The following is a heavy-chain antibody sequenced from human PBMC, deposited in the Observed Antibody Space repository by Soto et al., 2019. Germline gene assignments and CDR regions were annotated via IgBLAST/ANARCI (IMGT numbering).Heavy chain of an antibody. CDR3: AKYGSGTYYHGYHFGH. CDR1: GASFSGYY. V-gene: IGHV4-34*01. D-gene: IGHD3-10*01. Sequence: SQTLSLTCAVHGASFSGYYWSWIRLPPGKGLEWIGEITHSGTTNYNPSLESRVTISVDTSKSQFSLKLRSVTAADTAVYYCAKYGSGTYYHGYHFGHWGQGNLVTVSS. J-gene: IGHJ4*02. CDR2: ITHSGTT.